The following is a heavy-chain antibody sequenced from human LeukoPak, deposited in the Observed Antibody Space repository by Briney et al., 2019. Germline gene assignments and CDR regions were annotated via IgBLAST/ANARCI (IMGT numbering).Heavy chain of an antibody. CDR3: ARVRDGDYYDY. CDR2: IYSGGST. V-gene: IGHV3-66*01. CDR1: GFTVSSNY. Sequence: GGSLRLSCAASGFTVSSNYMSWVRQAPGKGLEWVSVIYSGGSTYYADSVKGRFTISRDNSKNTLYLQMNSLRADDTAVYYCARVRDGDYYDYWGQGTLVTVSS. D-gene: IGHD4-17*01. J-gene: IGHJ4*02.